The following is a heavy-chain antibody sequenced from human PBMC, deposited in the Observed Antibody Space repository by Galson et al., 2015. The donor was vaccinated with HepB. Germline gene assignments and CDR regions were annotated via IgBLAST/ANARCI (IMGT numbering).Heavy chain of an antibody. CDR3: ARDSFTAVQEYYAFDM. Sequence: IYTSESTNYNPSLRSRLTMSVDTSRNVFSLKLSSVTAADTAVYYCARDSFTAVQEYYAFDMWGQGTMVTVSS. V-gene: IGHV4-4*07. D-gene: IGHD2/OR15-2a*01. CDR2: IYTSEST. J-gene: IGHJ3*02.